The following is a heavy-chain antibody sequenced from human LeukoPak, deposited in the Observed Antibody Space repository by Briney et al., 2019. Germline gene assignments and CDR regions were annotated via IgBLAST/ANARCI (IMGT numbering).Heavy chain of an antibody. CDR1: GGSISTYY. CDR2: IYYSGST. J-gene: IGHJ6*02. Sequence: SETLSLTCTVSGGSISTYYWSWIRLPPGKGLEWIGYIYYSGSTNYNPSLKSRVTISVDTSKNQFSLRLNSVTAADTAVYYCARDSNGGGYCSGGNCYDVWGQGTTVTVSS. CDR3: ARDSNGGGYCSGGNCYDV. D-gene: IGHD2-15*01. V-gene: IGHV4-59*01.